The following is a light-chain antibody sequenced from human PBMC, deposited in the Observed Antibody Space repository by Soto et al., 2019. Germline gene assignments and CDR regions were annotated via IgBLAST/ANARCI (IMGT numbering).Light chain of an antibody. CDR3: NSYTSSSTYV. Sequence: QSVLTQPASVSASPGQSITISCTGTSSDVGGYKYVSWYQQLPGKAPKLILYEVANRPSGVSNRFSGSKSGNTASLTISGLQAEDEADYYCNSYTSSSTYVFGTGPKVTVL. J-gene: IGLJ1*01. CDR2: EVA. CDR1: SSDVGGYKY. V-gene: IGLV2-14*01.